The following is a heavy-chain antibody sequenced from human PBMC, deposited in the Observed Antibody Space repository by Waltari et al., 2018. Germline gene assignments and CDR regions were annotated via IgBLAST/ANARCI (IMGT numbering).Heavy chain of an antibody. CDR3: ARDQYFSRSYYGMDV. CDR2: ISSDGTTI. CDR1: GFTFRSCS. D-gene: IGHD3-9*01. V-gene: IGHV3-48*01. J-gene: IGHJ6*02. Sequence: EVQLVESGGGLVKPGGSLRLSCAASGFTFRSCSMNWVRQAPGKGLEWISYISSDGTTIYDADSVKGRFTISRDNAKNSVYLQMNSLRAEDTAVYYCARDQYFSRSYYGMDVWGQGTTVTVS.